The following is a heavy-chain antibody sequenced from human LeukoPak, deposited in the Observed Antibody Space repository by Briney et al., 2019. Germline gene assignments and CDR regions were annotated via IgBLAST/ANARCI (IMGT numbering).Heavy chain of an antibody. CDR2: INPNTGKP. J-gene: IGHJ4*02. CDR1: GYTFTSYA. Sequence: GASVKVSCKASGYTFTSYAMHWVRQAPGQGLEWMGWINPNTGKPTYAQDFTERFVFSVDTSVSTAYLEISSLKAEDTAVYYCARGTSQWEPRRNFGSWGQGVLVTVSS. D-gene: IGHD1-26*01. CDR3: ARGTSQWEPRRNFGS. V-gene: IGHV7-4-1*02.